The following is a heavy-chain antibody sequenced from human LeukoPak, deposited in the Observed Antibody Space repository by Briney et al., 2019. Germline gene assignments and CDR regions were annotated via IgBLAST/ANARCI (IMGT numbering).Heavy chain of an antibody. J-gene: IGHJ4*02. Sequence: GESLKISCKGSGYSFTSYWIGWVRQMPGKGLEWMGIIYPGDSDTRYSPSFQGQVTISADKSISTAYLQWSSLKASGTAMYYCASSRAVAGTPLDYWGQGTLVTVSS. CDR2: IYPGDSDT. CDR3: ASSRAVAGTPLDY. D-gene: IGHD6-19*01. V-gene: IGHV5-51*01. CDR1: GYSFTSYW.